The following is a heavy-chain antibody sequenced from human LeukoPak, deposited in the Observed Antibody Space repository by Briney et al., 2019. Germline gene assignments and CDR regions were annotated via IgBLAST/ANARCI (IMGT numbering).Heavy chain of an antibody. D-gene: IGHD3-10*01. Sequence: GGSLRLSCAASGFTFSSYATSWVPQAPGKGLEWVSTISGSGAYTYYADSVKGRFTISRDNSKNTLYLQMNSLRAEDTAVYYCAKYFASGSYYKLPHWGQGTLVTVSS. V-gene: IGHV3-23*01. CDR2: ISGSGAYT. J-gene: IGHJ1*01. CDR3: AKYFASGSYYKLPH. CDR1: GFTFSSYA.